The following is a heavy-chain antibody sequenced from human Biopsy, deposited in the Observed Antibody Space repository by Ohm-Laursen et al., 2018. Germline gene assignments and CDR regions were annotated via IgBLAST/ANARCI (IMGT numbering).Heavy chain of an antibody. CDR1: DSSVSHDYF. CDR3: ESRSLFFRYFAS. CDR2: IYHVSGT. V-gene: IGHV4-38-2*01. Sequence: SETLSLTCSVSDSSVSHDYFRTWIRQPPGKGLEWIGSIYHVSGTSYNPSVETRVAITLDKTKNEFSLRIASATAADTAVYYCESRSLFFRYFASWGQGTPVTVSS. D-gene: IGHD3-9*01. J-gene: IGHJ4*02.